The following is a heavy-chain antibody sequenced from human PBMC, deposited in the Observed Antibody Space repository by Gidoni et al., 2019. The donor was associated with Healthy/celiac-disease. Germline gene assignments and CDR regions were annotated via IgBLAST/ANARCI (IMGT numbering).Heavy chain of an antibody. CDR1: GFTFSNAW. V-gene: IGHV3-15*01. D-gene: IGHD5-18*01. CDR3: TTASYGDVYYYYGMDV. J-gene: IGHJ6*02. CDR2: IKSKTDGGTT. Sequence: EVQLVESGGGLVKPGGSLRLSCAASGFTFSNAWMSWVRQAPGKGLEWVGRIKSKTDGGTTDYAAPVKGRFTISRDDSKNTLYLQMNSLKTEDTAVYYCTTASYGDVYYYYGMDVWGQGTTVTVSS.